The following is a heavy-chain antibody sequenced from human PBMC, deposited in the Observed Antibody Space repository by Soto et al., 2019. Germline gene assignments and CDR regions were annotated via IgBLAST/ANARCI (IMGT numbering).Heavy chain of an antibody. V-gene: IGHV1-69*13. CDR1: GGSFSSFG. J-gene: IGHJ1*01. CDR2: IIPVFGRP. Sequence: ASVKVSCKASGGSFSSFGISWVRQAPGQGLEWMGGIIPVFGRPNYAQRFRGRLTITADESTNTVYLELIDLRSEDTAVYHCAREGSGYNLWGQGTQVTVSS. CDR3: AREGSGYNL. D-gene: IGHD5-12*01.